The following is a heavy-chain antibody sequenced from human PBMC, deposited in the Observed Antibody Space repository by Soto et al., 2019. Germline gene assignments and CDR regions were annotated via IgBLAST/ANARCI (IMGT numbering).Heavy chain of an antibody. CDR1: GYTFTGHY. J-gene: IGHJ4*02. CDR3: GRGRSGQIVIFY. Sequence: ASVKVSCKASGYTFTGHYIHWVRQAPEQGPEWMGEIGPESGATRYAQKFQGRVTMTRDMSITTVYMELNNLSPDDTAVYYCGRGRSGQIVIFYWGQGNPLTVSS. V-gene: IGHV1-2*02. D-gene: IGHD6-6*01. CDR2: IGPESGAT.